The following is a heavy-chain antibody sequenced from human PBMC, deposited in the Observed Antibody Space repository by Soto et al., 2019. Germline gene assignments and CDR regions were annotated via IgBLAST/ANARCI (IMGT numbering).Heavy chain of an antibody. Sequence: PGESLKISCKGSGYSFTSYWIGWVRQMPGKGLEWMGIIYPGDPDTRYSPSFQGQVTISADKSISTAYLQWSSLKASDTAMYYCARERSDFYYYYGMDVWGQGTTVTVSS. J-gene: IGHJ6*02. CDR3: ARERSDFYYYYGMDV. CDR2: IYPGDPDT. CDR1: GYSFTSYW. V-gene: IGHV5-51*01.